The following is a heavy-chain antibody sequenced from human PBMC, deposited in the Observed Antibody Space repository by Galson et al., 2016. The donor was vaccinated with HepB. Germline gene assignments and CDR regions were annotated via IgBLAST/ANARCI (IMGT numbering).Heavy chain of an antibody. V-gene: IGHV6-1*01. D-gene: IGHD1-1*01. Sequence: CAISGDSVSSNSAAWSWIRQSPSRGLEWLGRTYYNSEWHNYYAPSVKSRISINQDTSKHQFSLQLNSVPPEDTAVYYCARGWVQNGMDVWGRGTAVTVSS. CDR1: GDSVSSNSAA. J-gene: IGHJ6*02. CDR3: ARGWVQNGMDV. CDR2: TYYNSEWHN.